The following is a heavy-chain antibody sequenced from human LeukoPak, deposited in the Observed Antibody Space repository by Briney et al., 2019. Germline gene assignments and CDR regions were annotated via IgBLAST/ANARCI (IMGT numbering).Heavy chain of an antibody. CDR3: ARGYCSGDSCYFYYYYMDV. CDR1: GYTFIGHN. Sequence: ASVKVSCKASGYTFIGHNMHWVRQAPGQGLEWMGWINPNSGGTKYAQKFQGRVTMTRDTPISTAYMELNRLRFDDTAVYYCARGYCSGDSCYFYYYYMDVWGKGTTVTVSS. J-gene: IGHJ6*03. V-gene: IGHV1-2*02. CDR2: INPNSGGT. D-gene: IGHD2-15*01.